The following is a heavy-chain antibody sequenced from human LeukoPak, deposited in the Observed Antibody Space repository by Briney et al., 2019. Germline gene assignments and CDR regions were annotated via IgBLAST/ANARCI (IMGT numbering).Heavy chain of an antibody. V-gene: IGHV3-30*02. CDR2: IRYDGSNK. D-gene: IGHD3-22*01. CDR3: VKIRTGPYYDSSGDAFDI. Sequence: GGSLRLSCAASGFTFSSYGMHWVRQAPGKGLEWVAFIRYDGSNKYYADSVKGRFTISRDNSKNTLYLQMNSLGAEDTAVYYCVKIRTGPYYDSSGDAFDIWGQGTMVTVSS. CDR1: GFTFSSYG. J-gene: IGHJ3*02.